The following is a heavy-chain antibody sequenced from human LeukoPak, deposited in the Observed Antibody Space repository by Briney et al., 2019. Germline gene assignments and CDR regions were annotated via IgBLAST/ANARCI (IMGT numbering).Heavy chain of an antibody. CDR1: GFTFSSYG. CDR2: ISYDGGNK. CDR3: AKDLLAYCGGDCYDGDYYYGMDV. J-gene: IGHJ6*02. V-gene: IGHV3-30*18. Sequence: GRSLRLSCAASGFTFSSYGMHWVRQAPGKGLEWVAVISYDGGNKYYADSVKGRFTISRDNSKNTLYLQMNSLRAEDTAVYYCAKDLLAYCGGDCYDGDYYYGMDVWGQGTTVTVSS. D-gene: IGHD2-21*02.